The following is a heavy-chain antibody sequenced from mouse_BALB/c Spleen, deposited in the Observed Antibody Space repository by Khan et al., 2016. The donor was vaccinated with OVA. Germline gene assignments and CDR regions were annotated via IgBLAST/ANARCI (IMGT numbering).Heavy chain of an antibody. D-gene: IGHD2-1*01. J-gene: IGHJ3*01. Sequence: QIQLVQSGPELKKPGETVKISCKASGYTLTNYGMNWVKQAPGKGLKWMGWINTYTGEATYADDFKGRFAISLETSASTAYLPINNLKNEDTATYFCSRANGNYLFAYWGQGTLVTVSA. CDR3: SRANGNYLFAY. CDR2: INTYTGEA. CDR1: GYTLTNYG. V-gene: IGHV9-3-1*01.